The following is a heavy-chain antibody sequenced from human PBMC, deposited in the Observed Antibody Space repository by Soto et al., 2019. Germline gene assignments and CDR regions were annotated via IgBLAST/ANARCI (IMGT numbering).Heavy chain of an antibody. CDR3: TKALYCSSTSCYSGGDTFHI. V-gene: IGHV3-23*01. J-gene: IGHJ3*02. Sequence: VVSLRLSCKAAGGNFRGYAMSWVRQAPGKGLEWVSIIIFNGESTYHTDATYYADSVRGRFSISRDNSKNTLSLQMNSLRAEDTAVYYCTKALYCSSTSCYSGGDTFHIWGQGTMVTVSS. D-gene: IGHD2-2*01. CDR2: IIFNGEST. CDR1: GGNFRGYA.